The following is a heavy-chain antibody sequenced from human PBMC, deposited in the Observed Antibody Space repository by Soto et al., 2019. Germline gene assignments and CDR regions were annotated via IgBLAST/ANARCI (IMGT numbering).Heavy chain of an antibody. D-gene: IGHD1-1*01. Sequence: ETLSLTCTVSGASISGFYWSWIRKSAGKGLEWIGRIYATGTTDYNPSLKSRVMMSVDTSKKQFSLKLRSVTAADTAVYYCVRDGTKTLRDWFDPWGQGISVTV. J-gene: IGHJ5*02. CDR1: GASISGFY. CDR2: IYATGTT. V-gene: IGHV4-4*07. CDR3: VRDGTKTLRDWFDP.